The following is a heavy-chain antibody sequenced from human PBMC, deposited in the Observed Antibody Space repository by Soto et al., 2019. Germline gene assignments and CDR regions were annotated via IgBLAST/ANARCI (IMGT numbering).Heavy chain of an antibody. D-gene: IGHD2-15*01. Sequence: QVQLVQSGAEVKKPGSSVKVSCKASGGTSRSLSITWVRQAPGQGLEWMGGITPLFGIPNYPQKFQGRLTITADTSTGTAYLELSSLRSEDTAVYYCARDTHSAGGWFATWGRGTLVTVSS. CDR2: ITPLFGIP. J-gene: IGHJ5*02. CDR3: ARDTHSAGGWFAT. V-gene: IGHV1-69*17. CDR1: GGTSRSLS.